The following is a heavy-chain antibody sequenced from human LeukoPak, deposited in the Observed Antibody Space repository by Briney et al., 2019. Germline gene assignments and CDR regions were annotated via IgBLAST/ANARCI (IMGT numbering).Heavy chain of an antibody. CDR2: IYYSGST. J-gene: IGHJ4*02. D-gene: IGHD2-2*01. CDR3: ASGQLIFGFDY. CDR1: GGSINSFY. V-gene: IGHV4-59*01. Sequence: SETLSLTCTVSGGSINSFYWSWIRQPPGKGLEWIGYIYYSGSTNCNPSLKSRVTISLDTSKNQFSLKLTSVTAADTAVYYCASGQLIFGFDYWGQGTLVTVPS.